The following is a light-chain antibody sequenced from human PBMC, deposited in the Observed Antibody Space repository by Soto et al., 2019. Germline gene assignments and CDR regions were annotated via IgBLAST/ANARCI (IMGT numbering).Light chain of an antibody. Sequence: QSVLTQPPSVSGAPGQRVTISCTGSSSKLGSGYDVQWYQQLPGAAPKLLIYGNTNRPSGVPDRFSGSKSGTSASLAISGLQAEDEAEYFCQSYDNMVSPYNYVFGTGTKATVL. J-gene: IGLJ1*01. CDR2: GNT. CDR1: SSKLGSGYD. CDR3: QSYDNMVSPYNYV. V-gene: IGLV1-40*01.